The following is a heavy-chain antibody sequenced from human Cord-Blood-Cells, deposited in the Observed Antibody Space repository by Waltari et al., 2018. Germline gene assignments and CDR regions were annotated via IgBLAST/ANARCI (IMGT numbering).Heavy chain of an antibody. CDR2: MNPNRGNT. J-gene: IGHJ4*02. CDR3: ARGMLTGYPSNTDY. D-gene: IGHD3-9*01. CDR1: GYTFTSYA. Sequence: QAQLVQSAAEVKKPGASVKVSCKASGYTFTSYAIHWQRQATGKVLEWMGWMNPNRGNTGYAQKFQGRVTMTRNTSISTAYMELSSLRSEDTAVYYCARGMLTGYPSNTDYWGQGTLVTVSS. V-gene: IGHV1-8*01.